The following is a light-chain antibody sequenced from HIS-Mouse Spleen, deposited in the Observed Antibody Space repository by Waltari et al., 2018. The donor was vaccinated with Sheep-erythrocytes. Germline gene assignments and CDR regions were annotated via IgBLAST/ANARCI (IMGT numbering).Light chain of an antibody. CDR3: CSYAGSYNHV. J-gene: IGLJ1*01. CDR1: SSDVGGYNS. Sequence: QSALTQPRSVSGSPGQSVTISCTGTSSDVGGYNSVSWYQQHPGKAPKLMIYDVSTRPSGVPDRFSGSKSGNTASLTISGLQAEDEADYYCCSYAGSYNHVFATGTKVTVL. CDR2: DVS. V-gene: IGLV2-11*01.